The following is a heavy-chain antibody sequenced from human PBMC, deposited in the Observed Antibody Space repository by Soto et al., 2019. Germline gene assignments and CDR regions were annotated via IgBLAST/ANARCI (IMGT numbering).Heavy chain of an antibody. CDR1: GFALTTTEMC. J-gene: IGHJ4*02. Sequence: GPTLVNPTQTLTVTCTFSGFALTTTEMCVTCIRQPPGKALEWLALIEWDDDKNYNTSLMTRLTLSKDTSKNQVVLTMTNMDPVDTGTYYCARMLKRGTSDWIQIDYWGQGTLVTVSS. D-gene: IGHD3-9*01. CDR3: ARMLKRGTSDWIQIDY. V-gene: IGHV2-70*01. CDR2: IEWDDDK.